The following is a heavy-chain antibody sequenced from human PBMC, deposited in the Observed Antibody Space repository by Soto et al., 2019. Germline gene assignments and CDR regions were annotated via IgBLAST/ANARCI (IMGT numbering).Heavy chain of an antibody. CDR2: IYYSGST. Sequence: QVQLQESGPGLVKPSETLSLTCTVSGGSLSSYYWSWIRQPPGTGLEWIGYIYYSGSTNYNPSLKSRVTISVDTAKNQSSLKLSSVTAADTAVYYCARSGDWYVDLWGRGTLVTVSS. CDR1: GGSLSSYY. CDR3: ARSGDWYVDL. J-gene: IGHJ2*01. V-gene: IGHV4-59*08.